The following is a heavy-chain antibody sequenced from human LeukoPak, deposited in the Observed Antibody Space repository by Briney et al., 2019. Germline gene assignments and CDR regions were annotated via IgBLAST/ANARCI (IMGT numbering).Heavy chain of an antibody. CDR2: IYYSGST. CDR3: ARLGPRAGVSFGNDF. J-gene: IGHJ4*02. V-gene: IGHV4-39*01. Sequence: PSETLSLTCTVSGASISSSCYCWVWIRQPPGKGLEWIGSIYYSGSTYYNPSLKSRVTMSVDTSKNQFTLKLSSVTAADTAVYYCARLGPRAGVSFGNDFWGQGTLVTVSS. CDR1: GASISSSCYC. D-gene: IGHD3-16*01.